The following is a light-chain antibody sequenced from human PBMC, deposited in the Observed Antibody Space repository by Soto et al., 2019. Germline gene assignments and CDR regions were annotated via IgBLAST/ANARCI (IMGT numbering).Light chain of an antibody. J-gene: IGKJ5*01. CDR1: QSVSKN. V-gene: IGKV3D-15*01. CDR3: QQYNNWPTTT. CDR2: LAS. Sequence: EIVMTQSPATLSVSPGGRATLSCRATQSVSKNLACYQQKPGQAPRLLLYLASTRATGIPARFSGSGSGTELTLTISSLQSEDFASYDCQQYNNWPTTTFGQGTRLEI.